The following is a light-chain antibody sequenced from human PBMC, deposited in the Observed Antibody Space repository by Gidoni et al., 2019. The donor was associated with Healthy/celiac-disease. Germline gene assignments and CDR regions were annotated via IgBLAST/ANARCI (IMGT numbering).Light chain of an antibody. CDR3: QQYGSSLFT. Sequence: EIVLTQSPGTLSLSPGERATLSCRASQSVSSSYVAWYQQKPGQAPRLLIYATSDRATGIPDRFSGGGSGTDFTLTISRLEPEDFAVYYCQQYGSSLFTFGPGTKVDLK. V-gene: IGKV3-20*01. CDR2: ATS. CDR1: QSVSSSY. J-gene: IGKJ3*01.